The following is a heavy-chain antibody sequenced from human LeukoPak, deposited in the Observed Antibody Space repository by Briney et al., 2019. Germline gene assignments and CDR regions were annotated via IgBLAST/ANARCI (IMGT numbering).Heavy chain of an antibody. V-gene: IGHV3-33*01. D-gene: IGHD2-15*01. J-gene: IGHJ6*02. CDR3: ARVGRYCSGGSCYLRYYYYGMDV. Sequence: GGSLRLSGAASGFTFSTYGMHWVRQPPNKGLDWVAVIWYDGDNKYYADSVRGRFTISRDNSKNTLYLQMNSLRAEDTAVYYCARVGRYCSGGSCYLRYYYYGMDVWGQGTTVTVSS. CDR1: GFTFSTYG. CDR2: IWYDGDNK.